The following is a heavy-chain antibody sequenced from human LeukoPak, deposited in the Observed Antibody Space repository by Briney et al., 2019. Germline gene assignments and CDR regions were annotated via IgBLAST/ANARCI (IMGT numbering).Heavy chain of an antibody. J-gene: IGHJ2*01. D-gene: IGHD4-17*01. Sequence: GGSLRLSCAASGFTFSDYYMSWIRQAPGKGLEWVSYISSSGSTIYYADSVKGRFTISRDNAKNPLYLQMNSLRAEDTAVYYCARGGNHGDYWYFDLWGRGTLVTVSS. CDR3: ARGGNHGDYWYFDL. CDR2: ISSSGSTI. V-gene: IGHV3-11*04. CDR1: GFTFSDYY.